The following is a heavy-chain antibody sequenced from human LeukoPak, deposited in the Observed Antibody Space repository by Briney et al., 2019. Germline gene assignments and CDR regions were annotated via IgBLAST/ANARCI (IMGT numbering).Heavy chain of an antibody. J-gene: IGHJ4*02. V-gene: IGHV4-34*01. CDR1: GGSFSGYY. CDR2: INHSGST. CDR3: ARGRRWSGITGTTKALDY. D-gene: IGHD1-20*01. Sequence: SETLSLTCAVYGGSFSGYYWSRIRQPPGKGLEWIGEINHSGSTNYNPSLKSRVTISVDTSKNQFSLKLSSVTAADTAVYYCARGRRWSGITGTTKALDYWGQGTLVTVSS.